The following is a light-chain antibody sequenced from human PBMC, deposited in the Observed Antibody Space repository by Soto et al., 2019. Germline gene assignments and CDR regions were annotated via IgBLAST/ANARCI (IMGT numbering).Light chain of an antibody. J-gene: IGKJ4*01. CDR3: QQYKQWPVA. CDR2: GAS. CDR1: QSVGKY. Sequence: EIVMTQSPATLSLSPGERATLSCRASQSVGKYLVWYQQKPGQAPRLLISGASTRATGIPARFSGSGSGTEFTLTISSLQSEDFGFYYCQQYKQWPVAFGGGTKVDIK. V-gene: IGKV3-15*01.